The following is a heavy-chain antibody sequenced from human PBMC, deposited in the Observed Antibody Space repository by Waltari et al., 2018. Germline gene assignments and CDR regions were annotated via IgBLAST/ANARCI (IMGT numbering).Heavy chain of an antibody. Sequence: EVQLVESGGGLIQPGGSLRLSCAASGFTVSSNYMSWVRQAPGKGLEWVSVIYSGGSTYYADSVKGRFTISRDNSKNTLYLQMNSLRAEDTAVYYCARDRHCTGGVCPNPYPVYGMDVWGQGTTVTVSS. CDR2: IYSGGST. CDR3: ARDRHCTGGVCPNPYPVYGMDV. D-gene: IGHD2-8*02. V-gene: IGHV3-53*01. J-gene: IGHJ6*02. CDR1: GFTVSSNY.